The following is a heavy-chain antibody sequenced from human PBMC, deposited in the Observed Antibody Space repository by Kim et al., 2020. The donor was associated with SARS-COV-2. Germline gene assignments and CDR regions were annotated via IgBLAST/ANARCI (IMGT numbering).Heavy chain of an antibody. CDR2: ISYDGSNK. J-gene: IGHJ4*02. Sequence: GGSLRLSCAASGFTFSSYAMHWVRQAPGKGLEWVAVISYDGSNKYYADSVKGRFTISRDNSKNTLYLQMNSLRAEDTAVYYCARDREYDYWGQGTLVTVS. V-gene: IGHV3-30*04. CDR3: ARDREYDY. CDR1: GFTFSSYA. D-gene: IGHD3-10*01.